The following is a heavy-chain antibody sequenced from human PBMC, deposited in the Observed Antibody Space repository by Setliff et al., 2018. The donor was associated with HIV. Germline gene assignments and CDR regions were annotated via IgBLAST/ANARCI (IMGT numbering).Heavy chain of an antibody. V-gene: IGHV3-23*01. CDR1: GFTFRTYA. CDR2: ISGSGGST. J-gene: IGHJ4*02. Sequence: PGGSLRLSCVVSGFTFRTYAMNWVRQAPGKGLEWVSGISGSGGSTYYADSVRGRFTISRDNAKNSLYLQMDSLRAEDTAVYYCARGAPTMLIVVVNLDYWGQGTLVTVSS. D-gene: IGHD3-22*01. CDR3: ARGAPTMLIVVVNLDY.